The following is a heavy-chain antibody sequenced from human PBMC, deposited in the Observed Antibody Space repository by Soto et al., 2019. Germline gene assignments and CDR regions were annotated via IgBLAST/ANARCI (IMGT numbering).Heavy chain of an antibody. Sequence: ASVKVSCKASGYTFTGYYMHWVRQAPGQGLEWMGWINPNSGGTNYAQKFQGRVTMTRDTSISTAYMELSRLRSDDTAVYYCARDIRGVRKRLGYCSGGSCYQYYYYYGMDVWGQGTTVTVSS. D-gene: IGHD2-15*01. CDR3: ARDIRGVRKRLGYCSGGSCYQYYYYYGMDV. CDR2: INPNSGGT. CDR1: GYTFTGYY. V-gene: IGHV1-2*02. J-gene: IGHJ6*02.